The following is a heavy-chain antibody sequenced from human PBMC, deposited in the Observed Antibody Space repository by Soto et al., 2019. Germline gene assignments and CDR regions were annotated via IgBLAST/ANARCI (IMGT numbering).Heavy chain of an antibody. J-gene: IGHJ4*02. D-gene: IGHD3-22*01. CDR2: ISAHNGDT. V-gene: IGHV1-18*04. CDR3: ATEPIYYNDGSGYYPLGH. CDR1: GYSFATYG. Sequence: QVQLVQSGAEVKKPGASVKVSCKASGYSFATYGFSWVRQAPGQGLECVGWISAHNGDTHYSQKFQGRVILTTDTSTNTGYMELRSLTSDDTAVYFCATEPIYYNDGSGYYPLGHWGQGTLVTVSS.